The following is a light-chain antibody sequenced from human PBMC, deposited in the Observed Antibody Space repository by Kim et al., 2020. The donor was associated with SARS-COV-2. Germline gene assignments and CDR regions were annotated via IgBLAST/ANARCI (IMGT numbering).Light chain of an antibody. Sequence: GQSITISCTGSSSDVVSYNIVSWYQQHPGKAPKLMIYEVRKRPSGVSIRFSGFKSGNTASLTISGLQAEDEADYYCCSYAGSSWVFGGGTKVTVL. J-gene: IGLJ3*02. V-gene: IGLV2-23*02. CDR1: SSDVVSYNI. CDR3: CSYAGSSWV. CDR2: EVR.